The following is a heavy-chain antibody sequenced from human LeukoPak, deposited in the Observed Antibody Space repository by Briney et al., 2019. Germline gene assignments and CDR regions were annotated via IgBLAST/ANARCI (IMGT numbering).Heavy chain of an antibody. Sequence: SETLSLTCAVSGGSFSGYYWSWIRQPPGKGLEWIGEINHSGSTNYNPSLKSRVTISVDTSKNQFSLKLSSVTAADTAVYYCARGGRGTVTTGLDYWGQGTLVTVS. CDR1: GGSFSGYY. J-gene: IGHJ4*02. CDR3: ARGGRGTVTTGLDY. CDR2: INHSGST. D-gene: IGHD4-11*01. V-gene: IGHV4-34*01.